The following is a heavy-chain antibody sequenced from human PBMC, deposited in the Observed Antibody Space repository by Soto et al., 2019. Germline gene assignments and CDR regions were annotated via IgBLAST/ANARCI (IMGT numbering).Heavy chain of an antibody. D-gene: IGHD3-10*01. CDR3: AGGGVRGVITRTRDYYGMDV. Sequence: GESLKISCKGSGYSFTNYWIGWVRQMPGKGLEWMGTIYPGDSDTRYSPSFQGQVTISADKSISTAYLQWSSLKASDTAMYYCAGGGVRGVITRTRDYYGMDVWGQGTTVTVSS. CDR2: IYPGDSDT. J-gene: IGHJ6*02. V-gene: IGHV5-51*01. CDR1: GYSFTNYW.